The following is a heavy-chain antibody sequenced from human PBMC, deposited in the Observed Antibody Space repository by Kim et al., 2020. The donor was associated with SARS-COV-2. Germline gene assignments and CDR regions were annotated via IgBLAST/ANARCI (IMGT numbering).Heavy chain of an antibody. V-gene: IGHV3-33*06. Sequence: VKGPFTHSRDNSKNTLDLQMNGLRAEDTAVYYCAKARTPHTFGEIDFDYWGQGTLVTVSS. J-gene: IGHJ4*02. CDR3: AKARTPHTFGEIDFDY. D-gene: IGHD3-10*01.